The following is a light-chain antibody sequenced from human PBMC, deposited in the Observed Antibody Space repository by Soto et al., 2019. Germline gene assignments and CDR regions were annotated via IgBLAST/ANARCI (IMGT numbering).Light chain of an antibody. J-gene: IGKJ1*01. CDR3: QQYKNFWT. V-gene: IGKV3-15*01. CDR2: GAS. Sequence: EIVMTQSPATLSVSPGDRATLSCRASQSVNSNLAWYQQKPGQAPRLVIYGASARATGIPARFSGSGSGTEFTHTISSLQSEDFAVYYCQQYKNFWTFGQGTKVEIK. CDR1: QSVNSN.